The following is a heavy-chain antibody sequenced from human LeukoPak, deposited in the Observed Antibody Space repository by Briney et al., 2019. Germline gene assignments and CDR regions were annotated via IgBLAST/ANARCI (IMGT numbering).Heavy chain of an antibody. V-gene: IGHV4-39*01. CDR1: GGSISSSSYY. Sequence: SETLSLTCTVSGGSISSSSYYWGWIRQPPGKGLEWIGSISYSGSTYYNPSLRSRVTISVDTSKNQFSLKLSSVTAADTAVYYCARSVDSLLNFDYWGQGTLVTVSS. CDR3: ARSVDSLLNFDY. J-gene: IGHJ4*02. D-gene: IGHD3-22*01. CDR2: ISYSGST.